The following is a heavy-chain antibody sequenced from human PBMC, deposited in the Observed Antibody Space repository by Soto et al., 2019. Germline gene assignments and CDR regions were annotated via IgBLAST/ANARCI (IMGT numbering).Heavy chain of an antibody. CDR3: ATGFSYSVIDY. V-gene: IGHV3-30*03. Sequence: QVQLVESGGGVVQPGRSLRLSCAASGFTFSTYGMHWVRQAPGKGLEWVAVISYDGSNKYYADSVKGRFTISRDNSNHTLYLQMSSLRAEDTAVYYCATGFSYSVIDYWGQGTLVTVSS. D-gene: IGHD5-18*01. J-gene: IGHJ4*02. CDR2: ISYDGSNK. CDR1: GFTFSTYG.